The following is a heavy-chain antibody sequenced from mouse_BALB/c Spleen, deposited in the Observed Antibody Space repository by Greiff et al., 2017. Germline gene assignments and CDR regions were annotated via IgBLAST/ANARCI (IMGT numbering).Heavy chain of an antibody. J-gene: IGHJ2*01. Sequence: EVQLVESGPSLVKPSQTLSLTCSVTGDSITSGYWNWIRKFPGNKLEYMGYISYSGSTYYNPTLKSRISITRDTSKNQYYRQLNSVTTEDTATYFCARWYYSSGLVGYFDYWGQGTTLTVSS. D-gene: IGHD1-1*01. V-gene: IGHV3-8*02. CDR3: ARWYYSSGLVGYFDY. CDR2: ISYSGST. CDR1: GDSITSGY.